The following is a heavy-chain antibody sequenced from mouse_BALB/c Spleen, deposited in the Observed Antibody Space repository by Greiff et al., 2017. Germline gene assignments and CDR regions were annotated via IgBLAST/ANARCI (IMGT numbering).Heavy chain of an antibody. J-gene: IGHJ4*01. D-gene: IGHD1-1*01. CDR2: IWGDGST. V-gene: IGHV2-6-7*01. CDR3: ATNPSYYYDSSGAMDD. Sequence: VQVVESGPGLVAPSQSLSITCTVSGFSLTGYGVNWVRQPPGQGLEWLGMIWGDGSTDYNSALKSRLSISKDNSKSQVFLKMNSLQTDDTARYYCATNPSYYYDSSGAMDDWGQGNSGTVAA. CDR1: GFSLTGYG.